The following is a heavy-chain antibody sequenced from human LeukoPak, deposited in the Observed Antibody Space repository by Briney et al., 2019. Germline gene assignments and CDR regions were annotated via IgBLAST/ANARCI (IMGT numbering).Heavy chain of an antibody. D-gene: IGHD5-24*01. CDR3: ARGGGDGYNHY. V-gene: IGHV1-69*06. CDR2: VIPIFGTA. J-gene: IGHJ4*02. CDR1: GGAFSSYA. Sequence: GASVKVSCKASGGAFSSYAISWVRQAPGQGLEWMGRVIPIFGTANYAQKFQGRVTISADKSTSTAYMELSSLRSEDTAVYYCARGGGDGYNHYWGQGTLVTVSS.